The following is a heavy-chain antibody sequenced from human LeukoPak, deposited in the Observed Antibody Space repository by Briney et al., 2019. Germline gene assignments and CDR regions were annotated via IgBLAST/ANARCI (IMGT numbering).Heavy chain of an antibody. CDR3: ARVRYYYDSSGYYRGMYYFDY. CDR1: GFTFSSYS. Sequence: GGSLRLSCAASGFTFSSYSMNWVRQAPGKGLEWVSSISSSSSYIYYADSVKGRFTISRDNAKNSLYLQMNSLRAEDTALYYCARVRYYYDSSGYYRGMYYFDYWGQGTLVTVSS. D-gene: IGHD3-22*01. J-gene: IGHJ4*02. V-gene: IGHV3-21*04. CDR2: ISSSSSYI.